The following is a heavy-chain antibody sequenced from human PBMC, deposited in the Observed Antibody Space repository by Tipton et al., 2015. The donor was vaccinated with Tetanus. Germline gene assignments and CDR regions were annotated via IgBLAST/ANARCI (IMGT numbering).Heavy chain of an antibody. D-gene: IGHD3-10*01. V-gene: IGHV3-30-3*01. CDR2: MSYDGTNE. CDR3: ARSGFYGSGLKYYYGMDV. J-gene: IGHJ6*02. CDR1: GFSVSSMF. Sequence: SLRLSCAASGFSVSSMFTSWVRQTPGKGLEGVAIMSYDGTNEYYAKSVKGRFTISRDNSKNTVYLQMNSLRPEDTAVYYCARSGFYGSGLKYYYGMDVWGQGTTVTVSS.